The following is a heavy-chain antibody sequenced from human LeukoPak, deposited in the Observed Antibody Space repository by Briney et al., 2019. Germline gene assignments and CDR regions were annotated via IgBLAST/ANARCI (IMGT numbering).Heavy chain of an antibody. V-gene: IGHV3-30*18. D-gene: IGHD4-11*01. Sequence: GGSLRLSCAASGFTFSSYGMHWVRQATGKGLEWVAVISYDGSNKYYADSVKGRFTISRDNSKNTLYLQMNSLRAEDTAVYYCAKESPTTPAYYFDYWGQGTLVTVSS. CDR2: ISYDGSNK. J-gene: IGHJ4*02. CDR1: GFTFSSYG. CDR3: AKESPTTPAYYFDY.